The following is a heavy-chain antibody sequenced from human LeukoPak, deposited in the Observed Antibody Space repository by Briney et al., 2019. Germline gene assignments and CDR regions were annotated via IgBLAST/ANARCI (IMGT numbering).Heavy chain of an antibody. D-gene: IGHD1-26*01. Sequence: ASVKVSCKASGYTFTYYFCHWVRQAPGQGLEWMGRINLNSGVIEYAQQFQGRVTMTRDKSISTAYMELSGLTSDDTAVYYCARDLSSTANWELDYWGQGTLVTVSS. V-gene: IGHV1-2*06. CDR3: ARDLSSTANWELDY. J-gene: IGHJ4*02. CDR2: INLNSGVI. CDR1: GYTFTYYF.